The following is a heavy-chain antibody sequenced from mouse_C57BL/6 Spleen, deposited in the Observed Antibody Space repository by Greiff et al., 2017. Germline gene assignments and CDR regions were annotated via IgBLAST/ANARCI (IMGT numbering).Heavy chain of an antibody. V-gene: IGHV14-4*01. D-gene: IGHD2-3*01. CDR1: GFNIKDDN. CDR3: TTKEAYDGYYWYFDV. J-gene: IGHJ1*03. Sequence: VQLKQSGAELVRPGASVKLSCTASGFNIKDDNMHWVKQRPEQGLEWIGWIDPENGDTEYASKFQGKATITADTSSNTAYLQLSSLTSEDTAVYYCTTKEAYDGYYWYFDVWGTGTTVTVSS. CDR2: IDPENGDT.